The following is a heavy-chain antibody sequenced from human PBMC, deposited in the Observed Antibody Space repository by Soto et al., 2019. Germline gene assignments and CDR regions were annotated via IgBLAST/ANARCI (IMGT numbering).Heavy chain of an antibody. Sequence: QVPLQQSGPEVKRPGASVKVSCKASGYNFIDFYIHWVRQAPGQGLEWMGWVNPKSGGTFYAQRFQGRVTMSRDTSISTAYMEVSGLRSDDTAVYYCARDPMGRGDPHSYGMDVWGQATTVTVSS. CDR2: VNPKSGGT. D-gene: IGHD3-16*01. CDR1: GYNFIDFY. V-gene: IGHV1-2*02. CDR3: ARDPMGRGDPHSYGMDV. J-gene: IGHJ6*02.